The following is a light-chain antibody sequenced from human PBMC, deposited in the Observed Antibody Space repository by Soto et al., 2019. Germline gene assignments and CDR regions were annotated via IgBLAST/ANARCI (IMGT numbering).Light chain of an antibody. J-gene: IGKJ4*01. CDR3: QQRSDWPST. Sequence: DIVLTQSPATLSLSPGERATLSCRASQSVSRYLAWYQQKPGQAPRLLIYDASNRATGIPARFSGSGSGTEFTLTISSLEPVDFAVYYCQQRSDWPSTFGGGTKVEI. CDR2: DAS. V-gene: IGKV3-11*01. CDR1: QSVSRY.